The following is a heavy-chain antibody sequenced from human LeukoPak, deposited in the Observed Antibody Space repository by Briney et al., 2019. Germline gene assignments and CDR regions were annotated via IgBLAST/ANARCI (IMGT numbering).Heavy chain of an antibody. CDR2: IYPGDSDT. J-gene: IGHJ3*02. CDR1: EYSFTSYW. D-gene: IGHD6-19*01. V-gene: IGHV5-51*01. CDR3: ARTKRRSSAWYDAFDI. Sequence: GESLKISCEGSEYSFTSYWIGWVRQMPGKGLEWMGIIYPGDSDTRYSPSLQGQVTISADKSISTAYLQWSSLKASDTAMYYCARTKRRSSAWYDAFDIWGQGTMVTVSS.